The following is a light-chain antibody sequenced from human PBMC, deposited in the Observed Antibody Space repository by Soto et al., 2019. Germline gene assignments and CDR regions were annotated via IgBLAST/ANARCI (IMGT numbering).Light chain of an antibody. CDR2: GAS. CDR1: QSVSSGY. CDR3: QQYGSSPWT. J-gene: IGKJ1*01. V-gene: IGKV3-20*01. Sequence: ELVLTQSPGTLSLSTGERATLSCRANQSVSSGYLAWYQQKTGQAPMLLIYGASSRATGIPDRFSGSGSGTDFTLTISRLEPEDVAGYYCQQYGSSPWTFGHGTKVELK.